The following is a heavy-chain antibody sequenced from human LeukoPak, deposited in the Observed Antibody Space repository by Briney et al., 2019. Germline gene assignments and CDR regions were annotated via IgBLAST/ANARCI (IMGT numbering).Heavy chain of an antibody. V-gene: IGHV4-34*01. CDR2: INHSGST. D-gene: IGHD6-13*01. CDR3: ARHLIAAAGLNWFDP. CDR1: GGSFSGYY. Sequence: SETLSLTCAVYGGSFSGYYWSWIRQPPGKGLEWIGEINHSGSTNYNPSLKSRVTISVDTSKNQFSLKLSSVTAADTAVYYCARHLIAAAGLNWFDPWGQGTLVTVSS. J-gene: IGHJ5*02.